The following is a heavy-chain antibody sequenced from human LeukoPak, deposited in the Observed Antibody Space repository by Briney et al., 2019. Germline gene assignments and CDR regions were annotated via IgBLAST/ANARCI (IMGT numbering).Heavy chain of an antibody. CDR3: ARGDTMIVVVPNAFDI. Sequence: ASVKVSCKASGYTFTGYYMHWVRQAPGQGLEWMGWINPNSGDTNYAQKFQGRVTVTRDTSISTAYMELSRLRSDDTAVYYCARGDTMIVVVPNAFDIWGQGTMVTVSS. V-gene: IGHV1-2*02. CDR2: INPNSGDT. CDR1: GYTFTGYY. D-gene: IGHD3-22*01. J-gene: IGHJ3*02.